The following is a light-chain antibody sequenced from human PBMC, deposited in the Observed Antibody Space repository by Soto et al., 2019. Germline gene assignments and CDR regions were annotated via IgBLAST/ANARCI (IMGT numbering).Light chain of an antibody. CDR1: SSDVGSYNL. CDR3: CSYAGSSTSV. Sequence: QSALTQPASVSGSPGQSITISCTGTSSDVGSYNLVSWYQQHPGKAPKLMIYEGSKRPSGVSNRFSGSKSGNTASLTISGLQAEDAADYYCCSYAGSSTSVFGTGTKLTVL. J-gene: IGLJ1*01. CDR2: EGS. V-gene: IGLV2-23*01.